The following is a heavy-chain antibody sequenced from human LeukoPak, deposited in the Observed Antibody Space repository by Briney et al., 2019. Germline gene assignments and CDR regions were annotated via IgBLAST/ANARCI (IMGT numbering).Heavy chain of an antibody. V-gene: IGHV3-48*04. CDR2: IISSSSTI. Sequence: GGSLRLSCAASGFTFSSYDMHWVRQATGKGLEWLSYIISSSSTIYYADSVKGRFTISRDNAKNSLYLQMNSLRAEDTAVYYCARGELLKGGAFDIWGQGTMVTVSS. J-gene: IGHJ3*02. D-gene: IGHD1-26*01. CDR3: ARGELLKGGAFDI. CDR1: GFTFSSYD.